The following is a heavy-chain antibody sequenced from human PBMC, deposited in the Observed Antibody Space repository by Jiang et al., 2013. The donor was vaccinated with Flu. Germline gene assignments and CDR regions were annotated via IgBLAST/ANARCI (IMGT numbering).Heavy chain of an antibody. CDR1: GGSFSGYY. CDR2: INHSGST. Sequence: LLKPSETLSLTCAVYGGSFSGYYWSWIRQPPGKGLEWIGEINHSGSTNYNPSLKSRVTISVDTSKNQFSLKLSSVTAADTAVYYCARAPHYYGSGSYYYWGQGTLVTVSS. V-gene: IGHV4-34*01. D-gene: IGHD3-10*01. J-gene: IGHJ4*02. CDR3: ARAPHYYGSGSYYY.